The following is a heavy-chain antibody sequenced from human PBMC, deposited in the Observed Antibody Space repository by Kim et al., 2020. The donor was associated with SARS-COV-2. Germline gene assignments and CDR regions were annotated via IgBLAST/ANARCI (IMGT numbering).Heavy chain of an antibody. Sequence: YADVVKGRFTISRDNAKNSLYLQMNSLRAEDTAVYYCARDYSGYSYKFDYWGQGTLVTVSS. D-gene: IGHD5-12*01. J-gene: IGHJ4*02. CDR3: ARDYSGYSYKFDY. V-gene: IGHV3-11*01.